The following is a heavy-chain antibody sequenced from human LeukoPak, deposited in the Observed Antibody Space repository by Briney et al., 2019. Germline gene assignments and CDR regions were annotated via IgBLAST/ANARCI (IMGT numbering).Heavy chain of an antibody. D-gene: IGHD5-24*01. CDR1: GFTFSSYG. Sequence: GGTLRLSCAASGFTFSSYGMSWVRQAPGKGLEWVSAISGSGGSTYYADSVKGRFTISRDNSKNTLYLQMNSLRAEDTAVYYCATWGGAEKWLQPDYWGQGTLVTVSS. V-gene: IGHV3-23*01. CDR2: ISGSGGST. J-gene: IGHJ4*02. CDR3: ATWGGAEKWLQPDY.